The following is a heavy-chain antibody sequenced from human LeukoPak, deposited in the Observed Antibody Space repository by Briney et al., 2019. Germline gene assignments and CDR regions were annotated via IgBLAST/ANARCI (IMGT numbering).Heavy chain of an antibody. CDR1: GFTFSSYW. CDR3: ARDPAQLRGYSYGASFFDY. V-gene: IGHV3-7*01. Sequence: GGSLRLSCAASGFTFSSYWMSWVRQAPGKGLEWVANIKQDGSEKYYVDSVKGRFTISRDNAKNSLYLQMTSLRAEDTAVYYCARDPAQLRGYSYGASFFDYWGQGTLVTVSS. CDR2: IKQDGSEK. D-gene: IGHD5-18*01. J-gene: IGHJ4*02.